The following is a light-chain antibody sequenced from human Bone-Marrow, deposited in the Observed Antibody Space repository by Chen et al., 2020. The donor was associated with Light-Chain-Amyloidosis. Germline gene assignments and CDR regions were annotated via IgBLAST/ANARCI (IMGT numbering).Light chain of an antibody. CDR3: QSADSSVTYEVI. J-gene: IGLJ2*01. Sequence: SYELTKPPSVSVSPGQTARITCSGDDLPTKYAYWYQQKAGQAPVLVIHRDTERPSGISERFSGSSSGTTATLTISGVQAEDEADYHCQSADSSVTYEVIFGGGTKLTVL. V-gene: IGLV3-25*03. CDR2: RDT. CDR1: DLPTKY.